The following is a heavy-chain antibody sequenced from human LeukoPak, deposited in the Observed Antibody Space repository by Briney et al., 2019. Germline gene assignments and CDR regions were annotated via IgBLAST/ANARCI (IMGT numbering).Heavy chain of an antibody. D-gene: IGHD6-6*01. CDR1: GGSISSYY. V-gene: IGHV4-59*01. CDR3: ARIPASTPKSARGGIAARGSRLDP. Sequence: TSETLSLTCTVSGGSISSYYWSWIRQPPGKGLEWIGYIYYSGSTNYNPSLKSRVTISVDTSKNQFSLKLSSVTAADTAVYYCARIPASTPKSARGGIAARGSRLDPWGQGTLVTVSS. CDR2: IYYSGST. J-gene: IGHJ5*02.